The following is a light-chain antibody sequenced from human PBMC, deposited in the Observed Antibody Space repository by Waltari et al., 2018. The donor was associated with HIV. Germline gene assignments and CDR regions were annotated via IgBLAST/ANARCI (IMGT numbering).Light chain of an antibody. J-gene: IGLJ2*01. CDR1: SSNIGAGYD. CDR3: QSYDSSLSGVV. V-gene: IGLV1-40*01. Sequence: QSVLTQPPSVSGAPGQRVTISCTGSSSNIGAGYDVHWYQQLPGTAPTLLIYGNGNRPSGVPDRFSGSKSGTSASLSITGRQAEDEADYYCQSYDSSLSGVVFGGGTRLTVL. CDR2: GNG.